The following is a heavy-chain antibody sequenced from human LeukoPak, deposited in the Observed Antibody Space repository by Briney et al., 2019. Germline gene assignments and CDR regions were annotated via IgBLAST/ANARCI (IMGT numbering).Heavy chain of an antibody. D-gene: IGHD2-15*01. CDR2: ISSSCSYI. CDR1: GLTFSSYT. V-gene: IGHV3-21*01. CDR3: ARGSEGYCSGGGCYYGMDV. J-gene: IGHJ6*01. Sequence: GGSLRLSCAASGLTFSSYTMNWVGQAPGKGLGGVSHISSSCSYIYYPDAVKGRFTISRDNAQNSLYLPMNHLRAEDTAVYYCARGSEGYCSGGGCYYGMDVWGQGTTVSVSA.